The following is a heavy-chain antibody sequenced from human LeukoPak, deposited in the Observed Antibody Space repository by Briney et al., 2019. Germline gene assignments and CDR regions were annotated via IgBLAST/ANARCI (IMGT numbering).Heavy chain of an antibody. Sequence: GGSLRLSCAASGFTFSSYAMSWVRQAPGKGLEWVSAISGSGGSTCYADSVKGRFTISRDNSKNTLYLQMNSLRAEDTAVYYCAKALIAVAGFLAYDYWGQGTLVTVSS. J-gene: IGHJ4*02. CDR3: AKALIAVAGFLAYDY. CDR1: GFTFSSYA. CDR2: ISGSGGST. V-gene: IGHV3-23*01. D-gene: IGHD6-19*01.